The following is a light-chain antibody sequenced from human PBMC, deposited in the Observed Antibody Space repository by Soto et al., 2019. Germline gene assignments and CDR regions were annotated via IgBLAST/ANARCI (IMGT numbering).Light chain of an antibody. CDR1: QDISKF. CDR3: QQYENRPYT. J-gene: IGKJ3*01. V-gene: IGKV1-33*01. Sequence: DMQVTPSPSALSASIGDRGSFTFQASQDISKFLNWYQHKPGQAPSLLIYDASKSHFGVPSRFSGSGSGTDFTFTISSLQPEDNATYYCQQYENRPYTFGPGTKVDIK. CDR2: DAS.